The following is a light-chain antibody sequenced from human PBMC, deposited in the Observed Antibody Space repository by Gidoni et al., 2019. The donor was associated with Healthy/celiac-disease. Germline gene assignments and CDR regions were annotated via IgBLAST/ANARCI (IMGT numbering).Light chain of an antibody. Sequence: TRITQSPSSLSASVGDRVTITCRASQSISSYLNWYQQKPGKAPKLLIYAASSLQSGVPSRFSGSGSGTDFTLTISSLQPEDFATYYCQQSYSTPYTFGQGTKLEIK. CDR2: AAS. CDR3: QQSYSTPYT. CDR1: QSISSY. J-gene: IGKJ2*01. V-gene: IGKV1-39*01.